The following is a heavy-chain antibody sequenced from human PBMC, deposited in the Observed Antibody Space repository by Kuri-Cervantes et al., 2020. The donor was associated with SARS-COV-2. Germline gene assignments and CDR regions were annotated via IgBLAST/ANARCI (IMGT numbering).Heavy chain of an antibody. CDR1: GGTFSSYA. CDR3: AREGSGSYFSPNWFDP. Sequence: SVKVSCKASGGTFSSYAISWVRQAPGQGLEWMGGIIPIFGTANYAQKFQGRVTITADESTSTAYMELSSLRSEDTAVYYCAREGSGSYFSPNWFDPWGQGTLVTVSS. J-gene: IGHJ5*02. CDR2: IIPIFGTA. V-gene: IGHV1-69*13. D-gene: IGHD3-10*01.